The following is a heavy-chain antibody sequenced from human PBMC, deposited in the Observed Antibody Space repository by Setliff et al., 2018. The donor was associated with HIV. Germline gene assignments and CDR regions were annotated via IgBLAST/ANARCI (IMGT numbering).Heavy chain of an antibody. CDR1: GGSFSGYY. V-gene: IGHV4-34*01. J-gene: IGHJ4*02. CDR2: INHSGST. D-gene: IGHD3-16*01. Sequence: SETLSLTCAVYGGSFSGYYWSWIRQPPGKGLEWIGEINHSGSTNYNPSLKSRVTISVDTSKNQFSLKLSSVTAADTAVYHCARDYDYVWGSYYYYFDYWGQGTLVTVSS. CDR3: ARDYDYVWGSYYYYFDY.